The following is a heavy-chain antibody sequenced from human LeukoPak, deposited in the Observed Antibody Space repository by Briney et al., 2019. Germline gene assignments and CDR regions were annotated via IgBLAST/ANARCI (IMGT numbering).Heavy chain of an antibody. V-gene: IGHV5-51*01. Sequence: GESLTISSQGPGYSFTSDGIAWARYISRQGLDWMGIIYPGDADTTYSPSFQGQVTISADKSISTVYLQWSSLKASDTAMYYCATQSRDGSKTRGYYFDYWGQGTLVTVSS. J-gene: IGHJ4*02. CDR2: IYPGDADT. D-gene: IGHD3-10*01. CDR3: ATQSRDGSKTRGYYFDY. CDR1: GYSFTSDG.